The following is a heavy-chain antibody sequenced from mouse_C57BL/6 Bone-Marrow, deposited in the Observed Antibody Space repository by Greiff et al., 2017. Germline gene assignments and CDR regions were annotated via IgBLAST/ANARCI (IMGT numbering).Heavy chain of an antibody. CDR2: IRYDGSN. CDR3: ARGPGLLDY. J-gene: IGHJ2*01. V-gene: IGHV3-6*01. CDR1: GYPLTSGYH. Sequence: EVQLQQSGPGLVKPSQSLPLTCSATGYPLTSGYHWNWIRQLPGNKLEWTGYIRYDGSNYYNPSLKNPISLTRDSSKIRFFLELNSVATEDAAAYYCARGPGLLDYWGQGTTLTVSS. D-gene: IGHD6-2*01.